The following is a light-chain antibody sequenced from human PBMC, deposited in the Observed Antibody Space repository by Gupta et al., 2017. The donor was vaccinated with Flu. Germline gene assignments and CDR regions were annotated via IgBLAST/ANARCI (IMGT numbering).Light chain of an antibody. Sequence: QSDLTQPPSVSGSPGQSVTISCAGTSDDVGRYDFVSWYFQPPGKAPQMLIYDVHKRPSGVPPRFSGSKSGNTASLSIAGLQPDDEGSYYCCADAGNYNLVFGGGTKVTVL. CDR2: DVH. CDR3: CADAGNYNLV. J-gene: IGLJ2*01. V-gene: IGLV2-11*01. CDR1: SDDVGRYDF.